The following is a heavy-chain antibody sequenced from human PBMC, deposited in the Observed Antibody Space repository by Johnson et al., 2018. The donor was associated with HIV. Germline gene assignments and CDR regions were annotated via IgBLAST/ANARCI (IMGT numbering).Heavy chain of an antibody. D-gene: IGHD6-6*01. V-gene: IGHV3-30*02. CDR1: GFTFSSYG. CDR3: ARDSSNSFRFEMYAFDI. Sequence: QVPLVESGGGVVQPGGSLRLSCAASGFTFSSYGMHWVRQAPGKGLAWVAFIRYDGRNKYYADSVKGRFTTSRDNSKNTLYLQMNSLRPEDTAVYYCARDSSNSFRFEMYAFDIWGQGTMVTVSS. CDR2: IRYDGRNK. J-gene: IGHJ3*02.